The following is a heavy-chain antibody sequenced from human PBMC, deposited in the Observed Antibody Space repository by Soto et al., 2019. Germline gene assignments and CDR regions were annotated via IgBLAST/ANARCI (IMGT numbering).Heavy chain of an antibody. Sequence: SETLSLTCTVSGGSISSYYWSWIRQPPGKGLEWIGYIYYSGSTNYNPSLKSRVTISVDTSKNQFSLKLSSVTAADTAVYYCARRPGIASFDIWGQGTMVTVSS. V-gene: IGHV4-59*01. CDR2: IYYSGST. CDR3: ARRPGIASFDI. D-gene: IGHD6-13*01. J-gene: IGHJ3*02. CDR1: GGSISSYY.